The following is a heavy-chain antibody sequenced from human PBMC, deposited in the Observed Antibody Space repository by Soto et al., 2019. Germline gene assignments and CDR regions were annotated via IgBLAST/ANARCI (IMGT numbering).Heavy chain of an antibody. V-gene: IGHV1-69*17. D-gene: IGHD2-21*02. Sequence: QVQLVQSGAEMKKPGSSVKVPCKASGDIFGSYAMSWVRQAPGQGLQWMGGIVPISGIANYAQKFQGRVTITADKSTTTAYMELTNVGSDDTAVYFCARGRHGGDPWTVAYWGQGTLVTVSS. CDR1: GDIFGSYA. CDR2: IVPISGIA. CDR3: ARGRHGGDPWTVAY. J-gene: IGHJ4*02.